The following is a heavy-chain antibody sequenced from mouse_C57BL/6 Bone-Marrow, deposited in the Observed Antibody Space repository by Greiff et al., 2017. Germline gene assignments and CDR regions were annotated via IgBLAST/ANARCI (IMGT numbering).Heavy chain of an antibody. CDR3: AREDDYEGFAY. CDR2: IDPSDSYT. D-gene: IGHD2-4*01. V-gene: IGHV1-69*01. CDR1: GYTFTSYW. Sequence: VQLQQPGAELVMPGASVKLSCKASGYTFTSYWMHWVKQRPGQGLEWIGGIDPSDSYTNYNQKFKGKSTLTVDKSSSTAYMQLSSLTSEDSAVYYCAREDDYEGFAYWGQGTLVTVSA. J-gene: IGHJ3*01.